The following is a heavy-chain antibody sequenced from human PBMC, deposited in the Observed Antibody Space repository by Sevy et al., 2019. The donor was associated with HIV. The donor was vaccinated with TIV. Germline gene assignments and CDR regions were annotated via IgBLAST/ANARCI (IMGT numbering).Heavy chain of an antibody. V-gene: IGHV3-30-3*01. CDR1: GFTFSSYA. CDR2: ISYDGTNK. J-gene: IGHJ4*02. D-gene: IGHD3-22*01. CDR3: ARDFSYDSSGYYYDSHFDY. Sequence: GGSLRLSCVASGFTFSSYAMHWVRQAPGKGLEWVAVISYDGTNKYYADSVKGRFTISRDNSKNTLYLQMNSLRAEDTAVYYCARDFSYDSSGYYYDSHFDYWGQGTLVTVSS.